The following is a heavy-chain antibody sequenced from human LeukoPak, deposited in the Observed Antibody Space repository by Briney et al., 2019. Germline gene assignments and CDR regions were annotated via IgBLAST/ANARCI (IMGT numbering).Heavy chain of an antibody. D-gene: IGHD1-26*01. CDR2: INHSGST. Sequence: PSETLSLTCAVYGGSFSGYYWSWIRQPPGKGLEWIGEINHSGSTNCNPSLKSRVTISVDTSKNQFSLKLSSVTAADTAVYYCASFGSYDVAVDYWGQGTLVTVSS. V-gene: IGHV4-34*01. J-gene: IGHJ4*02. CDR3: ASFGSYDVAVDY. CDR1: GGSFSGYY.